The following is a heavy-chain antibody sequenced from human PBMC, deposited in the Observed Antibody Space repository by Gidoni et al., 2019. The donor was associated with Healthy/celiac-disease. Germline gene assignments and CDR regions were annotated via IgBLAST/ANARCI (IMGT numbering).Heavy chain of an antibody. CDR3: ARDLASGWYEAGYVWFDP. J-gene: IGHJ5*02. D-gene: IGHD6-19*01. CDR2: INAGNGNT. V-gene: IGHV1-3*01. CDR1: GYTFTSYA. Sequence: QVQLVQSGAEVKKPGASVKVSCKASGYTFTSYAMHWVRQAPGQRLEWMGWINAGNGNTKYSQKFQGRVTITRDTSASTAYMELSSLRSEDTAVYYCARDLASGWYEAGYVWFDPWGQGTLVTVSS.